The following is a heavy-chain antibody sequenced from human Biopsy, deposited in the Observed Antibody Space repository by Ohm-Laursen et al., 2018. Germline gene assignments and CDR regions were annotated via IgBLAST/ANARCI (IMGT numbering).Heavy chain of an antibody. D-gene: IGHD1-26*01. V-gene: IGHV4-59*01. CDR3: ARVEAGTYDALDI. Sequence: SGTLSLTCSVSGGSMTGYEWSWIRLAPGKGLEWIGYIYYSGGTKYNPSLASRVTFSVDMSKSQFSLKLYSVTAADTAVYYCARVEAGTYDALDIWGQGTLVAVSA. CDR1: GGSMTGYE. J-gene: IGHJ3*02. CDR2: IYYSGGT.